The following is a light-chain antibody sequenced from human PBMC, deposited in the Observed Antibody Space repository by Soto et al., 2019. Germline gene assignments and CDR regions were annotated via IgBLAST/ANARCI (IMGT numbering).Light chain of an antibody. CDR2: GAS. CDR3: QQYNNWPGYT. CDR1: QSVSSN. V-gene: IGKV3-15*01. Sequence: EIVMTQSPATLSVSPGERATLSCRASQSVSSNLAWYQQKPGQAPRLLIYGASTRATGIPARFSGSGSGTEFTLTISSLRSEDFAVYYQQYNNWPGYTFGQGTKLEIK. J-gene: IGKJ2*01.